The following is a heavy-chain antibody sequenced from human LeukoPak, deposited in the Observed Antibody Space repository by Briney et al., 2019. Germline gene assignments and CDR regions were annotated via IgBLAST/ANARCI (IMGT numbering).Heavy chain of an antibody. D-gene: IGHD1-26*01. CDR1: GYSISSGYY. J-gene: IGHJ3*02. V-gene: IGHV4-38-2*01. CDR2: IYHSGTT. CDR3: AGRPSAGAFDI. Sequence: SETLSLTCAVSGYSISSGYYWGWIRQPPGKGLEWIGSIYHSGTTFCNSSLKSRLTISVDTSKNQFSLKLSSVTTSDTAVYYCAGRPSAGAFDIWGQGTMVTVSS.